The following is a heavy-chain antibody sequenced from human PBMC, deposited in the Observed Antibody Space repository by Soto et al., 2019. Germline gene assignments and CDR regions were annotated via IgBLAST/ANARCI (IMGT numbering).Heavy chain of an antibody. V-gene: IGHV4-30-4*01. J-gene: IGHJ2*01. Sequence: SSETLSLTCTVSGGSISSGDYYWSWIRQPPGKGLEWIGYIYYSGSTYYNPSLKSRVTISVDTSKNQFSLKLSSVTAADTAVYYCAXESYYDSSGYYYWYFDLWGRGTLVTVSS. CDR1: GGSISSGDYY. D-gene: IGHD3-22*01. CDR2: IYYSGST. CDR3: AXESYYDSSGYYYWYFDL.